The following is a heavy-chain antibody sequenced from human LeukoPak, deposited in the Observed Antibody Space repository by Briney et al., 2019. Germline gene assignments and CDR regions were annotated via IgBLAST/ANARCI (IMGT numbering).Heavy chain of an antibody. V-gene: IGHV4-4*07. CDR1: GGSVRSYW. D-gene: IGHD3-10*02. J-gene: IGHJ4*02. CDR2: IYSTGST. Sequence: SETLSLTCDVSGGSVRSYWWGWVRQPAGKGLEWLGRIYSTGSTRFNPSLKSRLTLSIDTSTNQFSLKLTSVTAADTAVYFCAIQGYTMCYYFLDYWSQGTLVTVSS. CDR3: AIQGYTMCYYFLDY.